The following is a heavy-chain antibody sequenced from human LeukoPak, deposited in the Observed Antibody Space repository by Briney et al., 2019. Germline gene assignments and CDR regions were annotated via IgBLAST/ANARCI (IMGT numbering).Heavy chain of an antibody. V-gene: IGHV4-61*01. J-gene: IGHJ4*02. Sequence: PSETLSLTCTVSGDSISGSSYYWMWIRQPPGKGLEWIGYLYYSGDTKYSPSLKSRVTISEDTSKNQASLKLRSVTAADTAVYYCARGVAGSGSTPNYWGQGTLVTVSS. CDR3: ARGVAGSGSTPNY. CDR1: GDSISGSSYY. CDR2: LYYSGDT. D-gene: IGHD1-26*01.